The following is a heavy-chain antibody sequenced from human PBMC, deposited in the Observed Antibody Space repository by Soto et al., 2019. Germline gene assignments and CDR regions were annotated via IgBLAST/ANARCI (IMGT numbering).Heavy chain of an antibody. D-gene: IGHD4-17*01. CDR2: ISGSGGST. J-gene: IGHJ2*01. CDR1: GFTFSSYA. Sequence: EVQLLESGGGLVQPGGSLRLSCAASGFTFSSYAMSWVRQAPGKGVEWVSAISGSGGSTYYADSVKGRFTISRDNSKNTLYLQMNSLRAEDTAVYYCAKDTGYGDYNYWYFDLWGRGTLVTVSS. V-gene: IGHV3-23*01. CDR3: AKDTGYGDYNYWYFDL.